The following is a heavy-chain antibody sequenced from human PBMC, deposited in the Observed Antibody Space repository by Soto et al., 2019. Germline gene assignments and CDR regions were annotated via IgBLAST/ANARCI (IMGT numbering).Heavy chain of an antibody. V-gene: IGHV4-39*01. Sequence: PSETLSLTCTVSGGSISSSSYYWGWIRQPPGKGLEWIGSIYYSGSTYYNPSLKSRVTISVDTSKNQFSLKLSSVTAADTAVYYCAGNVLRFLEWSYWGQGTLVTVSS. J-gene: IGHJ4*02. CDR1: GGSISSSSYY. CDR2: IYYSGST. CDR3: AGNVLRFLEWSY. D-gene: IGHD3-3*01.